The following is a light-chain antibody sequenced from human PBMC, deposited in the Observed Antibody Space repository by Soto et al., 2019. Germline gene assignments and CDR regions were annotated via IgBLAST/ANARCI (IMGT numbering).Light chain of an antibody. CDR3: VSYTSSTTYV. J-gene: IGLJ1*01. V-gene: IGLV2-14*03. Sequence: QSALTQPSSVSDSPGQSITISCTGTSSDVGGSNFVSWYQQHPGKPPKLIIYDVANRPSGVSKRVSGSKSGSTASLIISRLQTEDEADYYCVSYTSSTTYVFGTGTKLTVL. CDR1: SSDVGGSNF. CDR2: DVA.